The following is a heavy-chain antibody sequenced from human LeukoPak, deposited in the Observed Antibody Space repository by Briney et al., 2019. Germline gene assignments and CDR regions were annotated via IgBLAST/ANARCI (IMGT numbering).Heavy chain of an antibody. CDR2: IRSKAYGGTT. Sequence: GESLRLSCTASRFTFHDYAVTWFRQAPGKGLERVGFIRSKAYGGTTENAASVKGRFTISRDDSKSIAYLQMNSLKTEDTAVYYCTGSFGELTFFDYWGLGTLVTVSS. CDR3: TGSFGELTFFDY. V-gene: IGHV3-49*03. J-gene: IGHJ4*02. CDR1: RFTFHDYA. D-gene: IGHD3-10*01.